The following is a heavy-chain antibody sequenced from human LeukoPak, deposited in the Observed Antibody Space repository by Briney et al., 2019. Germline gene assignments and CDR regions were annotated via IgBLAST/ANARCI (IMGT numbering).Heavy chain of an antibody. J-gene: IGHJ4*02. V-gene: IGHV4-39*07. D-gene: IGHD3-10*01. CDR2: IYYSGST. CDR1: GGSISSNSYY. CDR3: AREGPWGYGSGSYYY. Sequence: SETLSLTCTVSGGSISSNSYYWGWIRQPPGKGLEWIGSIYYSGSTYYNPSLKSRVTISVDTSKNQFSLKLSSVTAADTAVYYCAREGPWGYGSGSYYYWGQGTLVTVSS.